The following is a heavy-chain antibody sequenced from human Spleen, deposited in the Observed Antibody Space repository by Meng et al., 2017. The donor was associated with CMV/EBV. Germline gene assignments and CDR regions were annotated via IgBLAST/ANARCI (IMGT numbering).Heavy chain of an antibody. CDR2: ISSSSSYI. J-gene: IGHJ5*02. V-gene: IGHV3-21*01. CDR3: ATLTTYSWFDP. CDR1: GFTFSSYS. Sequence: GESLKISCAASGFTFSSYSMNWVRQAPGKGLEWVSSISSSSSYIYYADSVKGRFTISRDNAKNSLYLQMNSLRAEDTAVYYCATLTTYSWFDPWGQGTLVTVSS. D-gene: IGHD4-11*01.